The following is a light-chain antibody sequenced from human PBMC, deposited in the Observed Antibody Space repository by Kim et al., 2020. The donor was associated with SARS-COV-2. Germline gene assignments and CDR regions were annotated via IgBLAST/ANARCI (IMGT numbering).Light chain of an antibody. V-gene: IGLV2-8*01. CDR3: SSYAGSNNLV. CDR1: SSDVGGYNY. CDR2: EVS. J-gene: IGLJ2*01. Sequence: GQSVTISCTGTSSDVGGYNYVSWYQQHPGKAPKRMIYEVSKRPSGVPDRFSGSKSGNTASLTVSGLQAEGEADYYCSSYAGSNNLVFGGGTQLTVL.